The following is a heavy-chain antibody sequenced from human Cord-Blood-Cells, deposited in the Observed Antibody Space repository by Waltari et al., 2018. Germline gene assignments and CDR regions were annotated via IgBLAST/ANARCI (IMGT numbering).Heavy chain of an antibody. CDR2: MNRSGGKT. J-gene: IGHJ4*02. D-gene: IGHD6-13*01. CDR3: ARISRRGIAAAGY. CDR1: GYTFTSYD. Sequence: QVQLVQSGAEVKKPGASVKVSCKASGYTFTSYDINWVRQATGQGLGWMGWMNRSGGKTGEAQKCQGRGTMTRNTSISTAYRELSSLRSEDTAVYYCARISRRGIAAAGYWGQGTLVTVSS. V-gene: IGHV1-8*01.